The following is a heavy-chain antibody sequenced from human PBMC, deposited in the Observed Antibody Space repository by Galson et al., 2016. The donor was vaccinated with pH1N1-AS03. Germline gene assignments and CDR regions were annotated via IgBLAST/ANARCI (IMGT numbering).Heavy chain of an antibody. CDR1: GYSFTHYW. CDR2: IYLDDSDT. V-gene: IGHV5-51*01. CDR3: ARLTLSSGWPCDY. D-gene: IGHD6-19*01. J-gene: IGHJ4*01. Sequence: QSGAEVKKPGGSLKISCQGSGYSFTHYWIGWVRQMPGKGLEWMGIIYLDDSDTRYSPSFQGQVTISADKSISTAYLQWSSLKASDTAMYSCARLTLSSGWPCDYWGQGTLVTVPS.